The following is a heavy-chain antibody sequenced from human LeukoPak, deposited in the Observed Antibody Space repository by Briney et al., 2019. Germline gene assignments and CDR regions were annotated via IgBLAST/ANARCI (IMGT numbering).Heavy chain of an antibody. Sequence: SETLSLTCTVSGGSISSYYWSWNRQPPGKGLEWIGDIYSSGSTNYSPSLKSRVTISVDTSKNQFSLRLNSVTAADTAVYYCAREWGYYGCDYWGQGTLVTVSS. J-gene: IGHJ4*02. D-gene: IGHD3-10*01. CDR2: IYSSGST. CDR3: AREWGYYGCDY. CDR1: GGSISSYY. V-gene: IGHV4-59*01.